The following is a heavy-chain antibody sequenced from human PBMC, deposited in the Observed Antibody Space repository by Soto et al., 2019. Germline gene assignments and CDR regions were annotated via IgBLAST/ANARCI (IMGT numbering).Heavy chain of an antibody. CDR1: DGNIISYD. V-gene: IGHV4-59*08. CDR3: ARSNGDYGDD. Sequence: SVTMSLTCTVADGNIISYDWSWIRKHTGKGLEWIGYIYYSGSTNYNPSLKSRVTISVDTSKNQFSLKLSSVTAGDTAVYYCARSNGDYGDDWSQGTLVTVSS. CDR2: IYYSGST. D-gene: IGHD4-17*01. J-gene: IGHJ4*02.